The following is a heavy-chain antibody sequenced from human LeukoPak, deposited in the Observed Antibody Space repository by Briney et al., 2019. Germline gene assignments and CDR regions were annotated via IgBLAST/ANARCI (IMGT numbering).Heavy chain of an antibody. CDR3: ARDQVGYSSSSDYYYYMDV. Sequence: SQTLSLTCAISGDSVSSNSAAWNWIRHSPSRGLEWLGRTYYRSKWYNDYAVSVKSRITINPDTSKNQFSLQLNSVTPEDTAVYYCARDQVGYSSSSDYYYYMDVWGKGTTVTVSS. CDR2: TYYRSKWYN. V-gene: IGHV6-1*01. J-gene: IGHJ6*03. CDR1: GDSVSSNSAA. D-gene: IGHD6-6*01.